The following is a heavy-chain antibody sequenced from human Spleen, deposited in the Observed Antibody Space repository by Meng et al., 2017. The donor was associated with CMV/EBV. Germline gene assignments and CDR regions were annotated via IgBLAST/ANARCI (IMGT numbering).Heavy chain of an antibody. D-gene: IGHD3-3*01. CDR3: ARVLLTLAISGVDEPGCMDV. CDR1: GFTVSRNY. Sequence: GESLKISCAASGFTVSRNYMSWVRQAPGKGLEWVSIIYSGGSTYYADSVKGRFTISRDNSKNTLYLQVNSLRTEDTAVYYRARVLLTLAISGVDEPGCMDVWGQGTTVTVSS. CDR2: IYSGGST. J-gene: IGHJ6*02. V-gene: IGHV3-66*02.